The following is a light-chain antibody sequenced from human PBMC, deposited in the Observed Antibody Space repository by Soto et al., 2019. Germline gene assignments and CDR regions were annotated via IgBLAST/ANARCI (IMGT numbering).Light chain of an antibody. J-gene: IGKJ1*01. CDR1: QSVSSGY. V-gene: IGKV3-20*01. CDR3: QQYGSSPWS. CDR2: GVS. Sequence: EIVLTQSPGTLSLSPGERATLSCRASQSVSSGYLAWYQQKPGQAPRLLIYGVSSRATGIPDRFSGSGYGTDFTLTISRLEPEDFAVYYCQQYGSSPWSFGQGTKVEIK.